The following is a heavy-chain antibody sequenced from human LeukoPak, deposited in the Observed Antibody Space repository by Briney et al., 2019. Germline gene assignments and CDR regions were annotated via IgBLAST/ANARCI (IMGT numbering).Heavy chain of an antibody. CDR2: IRYDGSNK. J-gene: IGHJ4*02. D-gene: IGHD1-7*01. V-gene: IGHV3-30*02. CDR3: AKDLQGTTSFYFDY. CDR1: GFTFRTYG. Sequence: GGSLRLSCAASGFTFRTYGMHWVRQAPGKGLEWVAFIRYDGSNKYYADSVKGRFTISRDNSKNTLSLQMSSLRAEDTAVYFCAKDLQGTTSFYFDYWGQGTLVTVSS.